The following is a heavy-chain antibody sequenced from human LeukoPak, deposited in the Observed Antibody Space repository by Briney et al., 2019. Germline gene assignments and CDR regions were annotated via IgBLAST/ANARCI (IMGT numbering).Heavy chain of an antibody. CDR3: ASRRSSGVCDY. CDR1: GGSITNSF. Sequence: PSETLSLNCGVWGGSITNSFWTWIRQPRGKGIEWIGYASFSGTTDYSASLKNRVTISVDTSKNQFSLKLNSMTAADTAVYYCASRRSSGVCDYWGQGILVTVSS. J-gene: IGHJ4*02. D-gene: IGHD2-8*01. CDR2: ASFSGTT. V-gene: IGHV4-59*01.